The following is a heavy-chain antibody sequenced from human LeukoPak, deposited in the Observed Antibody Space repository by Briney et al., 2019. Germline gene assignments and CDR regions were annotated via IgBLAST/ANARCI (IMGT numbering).Heavy chain of an antibody. CDR2: ISGSGGST. CDR1: GFTFSIYA. V-gene: IGHV3-23*01. J-gene: IGHJ3*02. Sequence: TGGSLRLSCAAPGFTFSIYAMSWVRQAPGKGLEWVSAISGSGGSTYYADSVKGRLTISRDNSKNTLSLQMNSLRAEDTALYYCAKKSLAVAGYEAFDIWGQGTMVTVSS. D-gene: IGHD6-19*01. CDR3: AKKSLAVAGYEAFDI.